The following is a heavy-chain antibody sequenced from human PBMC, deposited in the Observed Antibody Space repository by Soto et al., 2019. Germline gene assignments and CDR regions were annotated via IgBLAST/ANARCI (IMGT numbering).Heavy chain of an antibody. J-gene: IGHJ5*02. CDR1: GFTFSSYG. D-gene: IGHD4-17*01. Sequence: QVQLVESGGGVVQPGRALRLSCAASGFTFSSYGMHWVRQAPGKGLAWVADIWYDGSNKYYADSVKGRFTISRDNSKNPLYLQMNSMRAEDTAVYYCARDLRDYDQRNWFAPWGQGTLVTVSS. CDR3: ARDLRDYDQRNWFAP. V-gene: IGHV3-33*01. CDR2: IWYDGSNK.